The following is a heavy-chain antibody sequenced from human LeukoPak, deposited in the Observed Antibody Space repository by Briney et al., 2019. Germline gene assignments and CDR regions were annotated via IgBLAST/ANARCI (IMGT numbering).Heavy chain of an antibody. V-gene: IGHV4-34*01. J-gene: IGHJ4*02. CDR3: ARGGAYWGGDCYWIDY. D-gene: IGHD2-21*02. Sequence: PSETLSLTCAVYGWSFSGYYWSCIRQPPGKGLEWIGEINHSGSTNYNPSLKSRVTISVDTSKNQFSLKLSSVTAADTAVYYCARGGAYWGGDCYWIDYWGQRTLVTVSS. CDR2: INHSGST. CDR1: GWSFSGYY.